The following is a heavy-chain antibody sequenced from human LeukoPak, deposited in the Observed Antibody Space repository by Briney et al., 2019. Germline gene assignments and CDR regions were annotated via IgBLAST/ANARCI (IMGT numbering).Heavy chain of an antibody. J-gene: IGHJ4*02. CDR3: AGDDFGYTESIDY. Sequence: GGSLRLSCAASGFTFSNYWMHWVRQAPGKGLVWVSRINPDGGRISYADSVQGRFTISRDNAKNSLYLQMNSLRAEDTAVYYCAGDDFGYTESIDYWGQGTLVTVSS. CDR1: GFTFSNYW. D-gene: IGHD5-24*01. V-gene: IGHV3-74*01. CDR2: INPDGGRI.